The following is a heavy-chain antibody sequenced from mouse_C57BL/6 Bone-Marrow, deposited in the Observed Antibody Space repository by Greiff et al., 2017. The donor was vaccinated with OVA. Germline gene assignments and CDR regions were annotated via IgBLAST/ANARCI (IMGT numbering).Heavy chain of an antibody. J-gene: IGHJ4*01. D-gene: IGHD2-4*01. CDR1: GYSITSGYY. V-gene: IGHV3-6*01. Sequence: EVKLMESGPGLVKPSQSLSLTCSVTGYSITSGYYWNWIRQFPGNKLEWMGCISYDGSNNYNPSLKNRISITRDTSKNQFFLKLNSVTTEDTATYYCARGGVYYDYDGDPYAMDYWGQGTSVTVSS. CDR3: ARGGVYYDYDGDPYAMDY. CDR2: ISYDGSN.